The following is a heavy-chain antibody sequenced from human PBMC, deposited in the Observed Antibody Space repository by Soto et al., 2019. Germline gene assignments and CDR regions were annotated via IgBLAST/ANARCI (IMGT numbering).Heavy chain of an antibody. D-gene: IGHD6-19*01. CDR1: GGSFSGYY. V-gene: IGHV4-34*01. CDR2: IDHSGST. Sequence: PSETLSLTCAVYGGSFSGYYWSWIRQPPGKGLEWIGEIDHSGSTNYNPSLKSRVTISVDTSKNQFSLKLSSVTAADTAVYYCARSAQWLVAYYFDYWGQGTLVTVSS. CDR3: ARSAQWLVAYYFDY. J-gene: IGHJ4*02.